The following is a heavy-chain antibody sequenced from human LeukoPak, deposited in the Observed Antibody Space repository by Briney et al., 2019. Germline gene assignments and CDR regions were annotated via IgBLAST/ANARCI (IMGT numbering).Heavy chain of an antibody. D-gene: IGHD2-15*01. CDR2: MNPNSGNT. Sequence: ASVRVSCKASGYTFTSYDINWVRQATGQGLEWMGWMNPNSGNTGYAQKFQGRVTMTRNTPISTAYMELSSLRSEDTAVYYCARFCSGGSCYSSGQDYWGQGTLVTVSS. J-gene: IGHJ4*02. CDR1: GYTFTSYD. V-gene: IGHV1-8*01. CDR3: ARFCSGGSCYSSGQDY.